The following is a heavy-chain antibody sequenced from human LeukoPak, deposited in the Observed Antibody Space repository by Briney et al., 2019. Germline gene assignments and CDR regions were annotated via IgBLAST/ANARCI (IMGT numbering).Heavy chain of an antibody. Sequence: ASVKVSCKASGYTFTGYYMHWVRQAPGQGLEWMAWINPNSGGTNYAQKFQGRVTMTRDTSISTAYMELSRLRSDDTAVYYCARSSRYYYDSSGYPDYWGQGTLVTVSS. J-gene: IGHJ4*02. CDR2: INPNSGGT. D-gene: IGHD3-22*01. V-gene: IGHV1-2*02. CDR3: ARSSRYYYDSSGYPDY. CDR1: GYTFTGYY.